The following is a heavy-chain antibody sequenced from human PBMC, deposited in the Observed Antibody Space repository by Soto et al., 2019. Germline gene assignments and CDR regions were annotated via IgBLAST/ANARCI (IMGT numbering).Heavy chain of an antibody. D-gene: IGHD6-13*01. V-gene: IGHV1-69*02. CDR3: GRGAAGTDY. CDR1: GGTFSSYT. Sequence: QVQLVQSGAEVKKPGSSVKVSCKASGGTFSSYTISWVRQAPGQGLEWMGRIIPILGIANFAQKFQGIVNMLADKTTSTGDEEMSSLCSEDTGVCYCGRGAAGTDYWGQGTMVTVSS. CDR2: IIPILGIA. J-gene: IGHJ4*02.